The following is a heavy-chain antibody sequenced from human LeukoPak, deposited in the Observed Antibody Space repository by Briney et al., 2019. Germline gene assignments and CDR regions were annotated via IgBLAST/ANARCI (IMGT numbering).Heavy chain of an antibody. D-gene: IGHD3-16*01. CDR2: IYYSGST. CDR1: GGSISSGDYY. Sequence: SQTLSLTCTVSGGSISSGDYYWSWIRQPPGKGLEWIGYIYYSGSTYYNPSLKSRVTISVDTSKNQFSLKLSSVTAADTAVYYCARGPKGGGSIDYWGKGPLATVPS. J-gene: IGHJ4*02. V-gene: IGHV4-30-4*01. CDR3: ARGPKGGGSIDY.